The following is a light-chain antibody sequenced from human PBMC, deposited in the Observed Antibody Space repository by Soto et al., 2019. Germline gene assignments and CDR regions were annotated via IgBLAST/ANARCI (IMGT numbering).Light chain of an antibody. V-gene: IGKV3-11*01. J-gene: IGKJ4*01. CDR2: DAS. CDR3: QQRSDWPST. Sequence: EIVLTQSPATLSLSPGERATLSCRASQSVTGYFAWYQQKPGQAPRLLIYDASSRATGLPARFSGSGSGTDFTLTITSLEPEDFAVYYCQQRSDWPSTFGGGTKVEI. CDR1: QSVTGY.